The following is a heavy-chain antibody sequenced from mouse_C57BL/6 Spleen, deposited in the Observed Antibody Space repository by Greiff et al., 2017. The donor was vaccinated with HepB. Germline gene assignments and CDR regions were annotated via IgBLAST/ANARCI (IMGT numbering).Heavy chain of an antibody. D-gene: IGHD3-2*02. J-gene: IGHJ4*01. CDR3: ARVGSSGYFYYAMDY. CDR1: GYTFTSYG. CDR2: IYPRSGNT. Sequence: VQLQQSGAELARPGASVKLSCKASGYTFTSYGISWVKQRTGQGLEWIGEIYPRSGNTYYNEKFKGKATLTADKSSSTAYMELRSLTSEDFAVYFCARVGSSGYFYYAMDYWGQGTSVTVSS. V-gene: IGHV1-81*01.